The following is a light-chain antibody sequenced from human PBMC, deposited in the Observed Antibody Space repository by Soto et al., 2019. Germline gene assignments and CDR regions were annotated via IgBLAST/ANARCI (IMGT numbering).Light chain of an antibody. CDR3: QHRTNWPLT. CDR2: DAS. J-gene: IGKJ4*01. CDR1: QSISNF. Sequence: EIVLTRSPATLSLSPGEGATLSCRASQSISNFLAWYQQKPGQSPRLLIYDASNRATGIPARFSGSGSGTDFTLTISSLEPEDFAVYYCQHRTNWPLTFGGGTKVDIK. V-gene: IGKV3-11*01.